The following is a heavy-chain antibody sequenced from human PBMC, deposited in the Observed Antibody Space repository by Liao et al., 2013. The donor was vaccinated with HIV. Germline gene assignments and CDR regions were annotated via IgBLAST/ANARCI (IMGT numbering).Heavy chain of an antibody. V-gene: IGHV4-34*01. J-gene: IGHJ4*02. CDR3: ARGFRLRLGLVDY. CDR2: INHSGST. D-gene: IGHD3-16*01. CDR1: GGSFSGYY. Sequence: QVQLQQWGAGLLKPSETLSLTCAVYGGSFSGYYWSWIRQPPGKGLEWIGEINHSGSTNYNPSLKSRVTISVDTSKNQFSLKLSSVTAADTAVYYCARGFRLRLGLVDYWGQGTRVTVSS.